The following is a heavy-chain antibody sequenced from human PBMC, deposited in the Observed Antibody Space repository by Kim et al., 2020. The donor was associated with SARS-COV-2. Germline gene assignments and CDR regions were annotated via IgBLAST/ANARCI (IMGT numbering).Heavy chain of an antibody. D-gene: IGHD3-22*01. J-gene: IGHJ4*02. Sequence: GGSLRLSCAASGFTFSDYYMSWIRQAPGKGLEWVSYISSSGSTIYYADSVKGRFTISRDNAKNSLYLQMNSLRAEDTAVYYCARDSGAPTYYYDSSGYSTLYFDYWSQGTLVTVSS. V-gene: IGHV3-11*01. CDR3: ARDSGAPTYYYDSSGYSTLYFDY. CDR2: ISSSGSTI. CDR1: GFTFSDYY.